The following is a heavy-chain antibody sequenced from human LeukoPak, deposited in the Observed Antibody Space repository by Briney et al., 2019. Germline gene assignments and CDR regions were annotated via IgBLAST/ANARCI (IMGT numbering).Heavy chain of an antibody. J-gene: IGHJ4*02. Sequence: ASVKVSCKASGYTFTSYGISWVRQAPGQGLEWMGWISAYNGNTNYAQKFQGRVTITADESTSTAYMELSSLRSEDTAVYYCARGPSGGPRGDWGQGTLVTVSS. CDR3: ARGPSGGPRGD. V-gene: IGHV1-18*01. D-gene: IGHD2-15*01. CDR1: GYTFTSYG. CDR2: ISAYNGNT.